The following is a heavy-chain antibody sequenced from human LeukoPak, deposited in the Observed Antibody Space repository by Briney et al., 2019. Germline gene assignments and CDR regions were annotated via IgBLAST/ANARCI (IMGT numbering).Heavy chain of an antibody. Sequence: GGSLRLSCEASGFTFRSYGMHCVRRAPVHGLELLALIWYDRSDKDYGDSEKGRFTISRDNSKNTMYLQMNSLRAEETAVYYRVESVAGTRGSFDTWGQGTLVIVSS. CDR2: IWYDRSDK. CDR3: VESVAGTRGSFDT. D-gene: IGHD1-1*01. J-gene: IGHJ5*02. V-gene: IGHV3-33*03. CDR1: GFTFRSYG.